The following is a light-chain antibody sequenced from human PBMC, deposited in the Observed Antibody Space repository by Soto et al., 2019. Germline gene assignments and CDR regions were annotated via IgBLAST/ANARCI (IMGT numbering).Light chain of an antibody. CDR3: LQHNTYPRT. V-gene: IGKV1-17*03. J-gene: IGKJ2*02. Sequence: DIQMTQSPSAMSASVGDRVTITCRASQDISSSLAWFQQKPGTVPKRLIFTASSLESGVPSRFSGSGSGTECTLTISNLQPEDVASYYCLQHNTYPRTFGQGTNLEIK. CDR1: QDISSS. CDR2: TAS.